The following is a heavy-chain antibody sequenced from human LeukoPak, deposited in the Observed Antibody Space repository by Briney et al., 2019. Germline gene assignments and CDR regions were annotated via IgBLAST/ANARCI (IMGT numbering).Heavy chain of an antibody. V-gene: IGHV3-15*01. J-gene: IGHJ4*02. Sequence: PGGSLRLSCAAPGFTFSNAWMSWVRQAPGKGLEWVGRIKSKTDGGTTDYAAPVKGRFTISRDDSKNTLYLQMNSLKTEDTAVYYCTTDPSPPYYYGSVGYWGQGTLVTVSS. CDR2: IKSKTDGGTT. D-gene: IGHD3-10*01. CDR1: GFTFSNAW. CDR3: TTDPSPPYYYGSVGY.